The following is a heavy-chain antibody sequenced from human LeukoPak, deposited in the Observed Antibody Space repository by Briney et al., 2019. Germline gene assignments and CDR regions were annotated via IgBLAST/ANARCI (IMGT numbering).Heavy chain of an antibody. CDR1: GYTFTDYY. CDR2: INPNSGGT. Sequence: ASVKVSCKASGYTFTDYYMHWVRQAPGQGLEWMGWINPNSGGTNYAQKFQGRVTMTRDTSISTAYMELSRLRSDDTAVYYCARPLQQIIYYDSSGALAAYAFDIWGQGTMVTVSS. V-gene: IGHV1-2*02. J-gene: IGHJ3*02. CDR3: ARPLQQIIYYDSSGALAAYAFDI. D-gene: IGHD3-22*01.